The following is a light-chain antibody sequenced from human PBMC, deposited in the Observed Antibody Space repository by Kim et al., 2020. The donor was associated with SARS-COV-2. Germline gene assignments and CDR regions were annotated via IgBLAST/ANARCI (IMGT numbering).Light chain of an antibody. CDR2: DDK. J-gene: IGLJ2*01. Sequence: SYELTQPPAVSVAPGETATITCGGKNIVTKSVHWYQQKPGQAPVMVISDDKDRPSGIPERFSGSNAESTANLTISRVEAGDEGDYYCQVWDRNNNHLLFVGGTQLTVL. CDR1: NIVTKS. CDR3: QVWDRNNNHLL. V-gene: IGLV3-21*02.